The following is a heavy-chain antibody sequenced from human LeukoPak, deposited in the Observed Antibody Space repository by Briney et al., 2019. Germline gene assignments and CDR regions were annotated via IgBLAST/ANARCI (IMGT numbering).Heavy chain of an antibody. J-gene: IGHJ3*02. CDR2: INPNSGVT. Sequence: GASVKVSCKASGYTFTGYHMHWVRQAPGQGREWMGWINPNSGVTTYAQKFQGRVTMTRDTSISTAYMEMSRPRSDDTAVYYCARTMIVDTTFDIWGQGTMVTVSS. CDR3: ARTMIVDTTFDI. V-gene: IGHV1-2*02. CDR1: GYTFTGYH. D-gene: IGHD3-22*01.